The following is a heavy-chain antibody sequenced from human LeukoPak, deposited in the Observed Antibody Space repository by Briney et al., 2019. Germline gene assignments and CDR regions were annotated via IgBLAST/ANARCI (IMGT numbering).Heavy chain of an antibody. Sequence: SETLSLTCTVSGVSISSSSYFWGWIRQPPGKGPEYIGSIYYTGNTYYNPSLKSRVTISLDTSKNQFSLRLSSVTAADTAVYYCARLEYSSSWSRDYWGQGTLVTVSS. V-gene: IGHV4-39*01. CDR1: GVSISSSSYF. J-gene: IGHJ4*02. D-gene: IGHD6-13*01. CDR2: IYYTGNT. CDR3: ARLEYSSSWSRDY.